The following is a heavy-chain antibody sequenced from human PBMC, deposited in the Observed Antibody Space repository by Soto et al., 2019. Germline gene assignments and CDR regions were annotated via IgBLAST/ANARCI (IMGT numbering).Heavy chain of an antibody. Sequence: GGSLRLSCAAAGFTFRSYGMHWVRQAPGKGLEWVAVISYDGSNKYYADSVKGRFTISRDNSKNTLYLQMNSLRAEDTAVYYCANGGYRIAVAGTTYWGQGTLVTVSS. J-gene: IGHJ4*02. V-gene: IGHV3-30*18. CDR2: ISYDGSNK. CDR1: GFTFRSYG. D-gene: IGHD6-19*01. CDR3: ANGGYRIAVAGTTY.